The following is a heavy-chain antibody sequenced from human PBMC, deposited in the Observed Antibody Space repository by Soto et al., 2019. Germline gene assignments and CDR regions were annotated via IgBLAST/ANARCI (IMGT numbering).Heavy chain of an antibody. Sequence: LGESLKISCKGSGYSFTSYWISWVRQMPGKGLEWMGRIDPSDSYTNYSPSFQGHVTISADKSISTAYLQWSSLKVSDTAMYYYARQGQWLDPIYFDYWGQGTLVTVSS. V-gene: IGHV5-10-1*01. CDR2: IDPSDSYT. CDR3: ARQGQWLDPIYFDY. J-gene: IGHJ4*02. CDR1: GYSFTSYW. D-gene: IGHD6-19*01.